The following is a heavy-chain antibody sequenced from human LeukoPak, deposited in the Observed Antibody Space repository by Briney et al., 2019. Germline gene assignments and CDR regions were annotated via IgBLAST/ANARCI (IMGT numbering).Heavy chain of an antibody. V-gene: IGHV4-39*01. J-gene: IGHJ4*02. CDR1: GGSISSSSYY. CDR2: IYYSGST. CDR3: ARHQGYCSSTSCYGGWVDY. D-gene: IGHD2-2*01. Sequence: PSETLSLTCTVSGGSISSSSYYWGWIRQPPGKGLEWIGSIYYSGSTYYNPSLKSRVTISVDTSKNQFSLKLSSVTAADTAVYYCARHQGYCSSTSCYGGWVDYWGQGTLVTVSS.